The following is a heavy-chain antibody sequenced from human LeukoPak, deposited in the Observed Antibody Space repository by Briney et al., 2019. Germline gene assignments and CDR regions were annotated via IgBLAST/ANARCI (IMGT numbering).Heavy chain of an antibody. Sequence: PGGSLRLSCAASGFTFSSYWMHWVRQAPGKGLVWVSRINSDGSSAIYAHSVKGRFTFSRDNAKNTLYLQMNSLRAEDTAVYYCVRDKFGTLIYGSSCFDSWGQGTLVTVSS. CDR2: INSDGSSA. V-gene: IGHV3-74*01. CDR3: VRDKFGTLIYGSSCFDS. D-gene: IGHD6-6*01. J-gene: IGHJ4*02. CDR1: GFTFSSYW.